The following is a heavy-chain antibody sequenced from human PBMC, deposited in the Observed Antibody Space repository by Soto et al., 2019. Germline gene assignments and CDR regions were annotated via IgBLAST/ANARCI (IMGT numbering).Heavy chain of an antibody. V-gene: IGHV1-3*01. Sequence: GASVKVSCKASGYTFTSYAMHWVRQAPGQRLEWMGWINAGNGNTKYSQKFQGRVTITRDTSASTAYMELSSLRSEDTAVYYCARSYDFWSGYSRRLHAFDIWGQGTMVTVSS. D-gene: IGHD3-3*01. CDR1: GYTFTSYA. CDR3: ARSYDFWSGYSRRLHAFDI. J-gene: IGHJ3*02. CDR2: INAGNGNT.